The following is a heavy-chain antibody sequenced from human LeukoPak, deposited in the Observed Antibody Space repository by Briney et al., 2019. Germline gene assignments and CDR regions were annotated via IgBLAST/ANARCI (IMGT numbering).Heavy chain of an antibody. V-gene: IGHV4-39*07. J-gene: IGHJ5*02. Sequence: SETLSLTCSVSGGSIRGSAYYWGWIRQPPGKGLEWIGSIYYTGSTYYNPSLKSRVIIEMDMSKKGISLKLSSLTVADTAVYYCARDVSGLRFDPWGQGILVSVSS. CDR2: IYYTGST. D-gene: IGHD5-12*01. CDR3: ARDVSGLRFDP. CDR1: GGSIRGSAYY.